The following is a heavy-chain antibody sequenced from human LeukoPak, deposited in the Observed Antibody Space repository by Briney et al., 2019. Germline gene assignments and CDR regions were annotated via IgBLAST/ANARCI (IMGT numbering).Heavy chain of an antibody. V-gene: IGHV4-4*07. CDR1: GGSISCYY. CDR3: AREGSDYVWGSYTY. D-gene: IGHD3-16*01. Sequence: PSEPLSLTCTVSGGSISCYYWSWIRQPAGKGLEWIGRIYTSGSTNYNPSLKSRVTISVDKSKNQFSLKLSSVTAADTAVYYCAREGSDYVWGSYTYWGQGTLVTVS. CDR2: IYTSGST. J-gene: IGHJ4*02.